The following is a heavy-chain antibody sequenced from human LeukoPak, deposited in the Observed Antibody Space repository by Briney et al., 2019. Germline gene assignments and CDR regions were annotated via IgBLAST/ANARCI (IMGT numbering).Heavy chain of an antibody. D-gene: IGHD6-19*01. J-gene: IGHJ5*02. CDR3: ARCFSRDSGWYPDWFDP. CDR2: IYYSGST. CDR1: GGSISSYY. V-gene: IGHV4-59*01. Sequence: SETLSLTCTVSGGSISSYYWSWIRQPPGKGLEWIGYIYYSGSTNYNPSLKSRVTISVDTSKNQFSLKLSSVTAADTAVYYCARCFSRDSGWYPDWFDPWGQGTLVTVSS.